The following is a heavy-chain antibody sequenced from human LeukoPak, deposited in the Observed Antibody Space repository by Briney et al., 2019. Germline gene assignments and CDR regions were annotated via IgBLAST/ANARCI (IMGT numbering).Heavy chain of an antibody. V-gene: IGHV3-33*01. CDR3: ARGNYYGDYRRDLDY. D-gene: IGHD4-17*01. J-gene: IGHJ4*02. CDR1: GFTFSSYG. Sequence: GGSLRLSCAASGFTFSSYGMHWVRQAPGKGLEWVAVIWYDGSNKYYADSVKGRFTISRDNSKNTLYLQMNSLRAEDTAVYYCARGNYYGDYRRDLDYWGQGTLVTVSS. CDR2: IWYDGSNK.